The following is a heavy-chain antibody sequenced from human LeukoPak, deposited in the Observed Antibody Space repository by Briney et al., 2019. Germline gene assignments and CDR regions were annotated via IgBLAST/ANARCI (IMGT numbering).Heavy chain of an antibody. D-gene: IGHD3-10*01. CDR3: ARGARYYGSGRKSWFDP. CDR1: GFTFSSYG. Sequence: GGSLRLSCAASGFTFSSYGMSWVRQAPGKGLEWVANIKQDGSEKYYVDSVKGRFTISRDNAKNSLYLQMNSLRAEDTAVYYCARGARYYGSGRKSWFDPWGQGTLVTVSS. V-gene: IGHV3-7*01. J-gene: IGHJ5*02. CDR2: IKQDGSEK.